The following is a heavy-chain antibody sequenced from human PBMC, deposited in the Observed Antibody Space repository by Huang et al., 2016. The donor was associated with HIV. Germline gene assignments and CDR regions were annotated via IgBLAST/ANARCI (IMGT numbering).Heavy chain of an antibody. CDR2: ISYDEDNK. Sequence: QILLIESGGGVVQPGRSLRLSCAASGSPFSSYGMHWVRQAPGKGLDVVAVISYDEDNKYYAASVRRRFTISRDNSKNTLYLQMNSLRIEDTAVYYCARGPIRFLAWLLNFDYWGQGALVTVSS. CDR3: ARGPIRFLAWLLNFDY. CDR1: GSPFSSYG. D-gene: IGHD3-3*01. J-gene: IGHJ4*02. V-gene: IGHV3-30*03.